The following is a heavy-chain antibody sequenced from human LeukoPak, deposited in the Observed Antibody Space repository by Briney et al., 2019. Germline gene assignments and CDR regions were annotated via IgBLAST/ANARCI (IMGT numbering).Heavy chain of an antibody. V-gene: IGHV4-34*01. J-gene: IGHJ5*02. CDR2: INDSGST. CDR3: ARGNVRPIFGVVIIGWFDP. CDR1: GGSFSGYY. Sequence: KSSETLSLTCAVYGGSFSGYYWSWIRQPPGKGLEWIGEINDSGSTNYNPSLKSRVTISVDTSKNQFSLKLSSVTAADTAVYYCARGNVRPIFGVVIIGWFDPWGQGTLVTVSS. D-gene: IGHD3-3*01.